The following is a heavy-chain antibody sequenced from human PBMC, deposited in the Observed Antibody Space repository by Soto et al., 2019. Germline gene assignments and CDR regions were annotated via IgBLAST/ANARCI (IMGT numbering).Heavy chain of an antibody. V-gene: IGHV3-23*01. CDR3: AKGRASDCPGCTQDY. Sequence: EVQLLESGGGLAQPGGSLRLSCAASAFTFSNYAMSWVRQAPGKGLEWVSTVSGSGDTTYYADSVKGRFTISRDNSKITLYRHMNSLRAEDTAVYYCAKGRASDCPGCTQDYWGQGTLVTVSS. D-gene: IGHD2-21*02. CDR1: AFTFSNYA. J-gene: IGHJ4*02. CDR2: VSGSGDTT.